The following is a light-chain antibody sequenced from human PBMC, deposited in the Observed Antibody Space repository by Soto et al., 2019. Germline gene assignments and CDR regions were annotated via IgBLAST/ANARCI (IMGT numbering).Light chain of an antibody. CDR2: EVS. CDR1: SSDVGGYNY. J-gene: IGLJ3*02. CDR3: SSYTSSSTLV. V-gene: IGLV2-14*01. Sequence: SALTQPASVSGSPGQSITISCTGTSSDVGGYNYVSWYQQHPGKAPKLMIYEVSNRPSGVSNRFSGSKSGNTASLTISGLQAEDEADYYCSSYTSSSTLVCGGGTKLTFL.